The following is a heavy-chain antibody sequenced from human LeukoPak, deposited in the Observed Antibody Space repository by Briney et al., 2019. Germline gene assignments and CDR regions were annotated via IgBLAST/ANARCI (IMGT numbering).Heavy chain of an antibody. V-gene: IGHV3-74*01. J-gene: IGHJ4*02. Sequence: GGSLRLSCAASGFTFSNYWMHWVRQAPGKGLVWVSRINGGGSSTSYADSVKGRFTISRDNAKNTLYLQMNSLRAEDTAVYYCVRDFGESSGYYFDYWGQGTLVTVSS. CDR2: INGGGSST. CDR1: GFTFSNYW. D-gene: IGHD3-22*01. CDR3: VRDFGESSGYYFDY.